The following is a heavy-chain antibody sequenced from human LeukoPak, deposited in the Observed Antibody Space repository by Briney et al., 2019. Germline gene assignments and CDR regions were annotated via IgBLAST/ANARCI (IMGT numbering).Heavy chain of an antibody. J-gene: IGHJ3*01. V-gene: IGHV3-23*01. CDR1: GFTFSSYW. D-gene: IGHD2-2*01. CDR3: AKRIDIAVVPEAATHQAFDV. CDR2: VSPGGVSP. Sequence: PGGSLRLSCAASGFTFSSYWMSWFRQAPGKGLEWVSSVSPGGVSPNHADSVKGRFTVSRDDSLNTLYLQMNSLRVDDTAVYYCAKRIDIAVVPEAATHQAFDVWGQGTMVTVSS.